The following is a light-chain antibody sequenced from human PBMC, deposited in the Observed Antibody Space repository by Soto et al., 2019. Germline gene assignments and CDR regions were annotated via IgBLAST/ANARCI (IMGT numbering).Light chain of an antibody. V-gene: IGKV3-20*01. J-gene: IGKJ1*01. Sequence: EILLTPSSGTPSSSPLARATLSYRASQSVSSSYLAWYQQKPGQANRLLIYGASSRATGIPDRFSGSGSGTDFTLTISRLEPEDFAVYYCQQYGSSLWTVGQGNKVDIK. CDR2: GAS. CDR3: QQYGSSLWT. CDR1: QSVSSSY.